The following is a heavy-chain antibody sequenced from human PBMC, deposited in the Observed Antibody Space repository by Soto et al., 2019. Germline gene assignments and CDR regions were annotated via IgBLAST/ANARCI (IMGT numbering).Heavy chain of an antibody. J-gene: IGHJ6*02. CDR1: GFTFSTYA. CDR2: MSYDGNKI. D-gene: IGHD2-2*01. V-gene: IGHV3-30-3*01. Sequence: QVQLVESGGGVVQPGRSLRLSCAASGFTFSTYAVHWLRQAPGKGLEWVAVMSYDGNKIYYADFVKGRFTISRDNSKNTLYLQMNSLRAEDPAVYYCAKILVSHAMVSYGMDVWGHGTTVTVSS. CDR3: AKILVSHAMVSYGMDV.